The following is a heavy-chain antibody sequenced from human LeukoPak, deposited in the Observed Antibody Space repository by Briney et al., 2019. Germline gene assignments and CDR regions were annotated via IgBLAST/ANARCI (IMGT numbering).Heavy chain of an antibody. V-gene: IGHV4-59*12. CDR3: ARDSYYDSR. D-gene: IGHD3-22*01. J-gene: IGHJ4*02. CDR2: VYYSGRT. Sequence: SETLSLTCTVSGGSISTYYWNWIRQPPGKGLEWIGYVYYSGRTNYNPSLKSRVTISIDTSKSQFSLKLSSVTAADTAVYYCARDSYYDSRWGQGTLVTVSS. CDR1: GGSISTYY.